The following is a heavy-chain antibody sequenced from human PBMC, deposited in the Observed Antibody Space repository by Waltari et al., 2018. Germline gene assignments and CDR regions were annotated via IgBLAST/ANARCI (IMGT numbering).Heavy chain of an antibody. Sequence: QLQLQESGPGLVKPSEPLSFTCTVSGGYISSSSYYWGWIPQPPGKGLEWIGRSDYSGSTYYNPSLKSRVTISVDTSKNQFSLKLSSVTAADTAVYYCATKRESSASGFDYWGQGTLVTVSS. V-gene: IGHV4-39*01. J-gene: IGHJ4*02. CDR2: SDYSGST. D-gene: IGHD6-19*01. CDR1: GGYISSSSYY. CDR3: ATKRESSASGFDY.